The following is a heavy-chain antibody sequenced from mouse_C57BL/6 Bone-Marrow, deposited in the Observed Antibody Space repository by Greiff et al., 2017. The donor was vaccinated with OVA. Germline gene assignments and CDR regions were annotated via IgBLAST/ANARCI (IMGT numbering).Heavy chain of an antibody. CDR1: GFNIKDDY. J-gene: IGHJ2*01. Sequence: VHVKQSGAELVRPGASVKLSCTASGFNIKDDYMHWVKQRPEQGLEWIGWIDPENGDTEYASKFQGKATITADTSSNTAYLQLSSLTSEDTAVYYCTTRGYSYYFDYWGQGTTLTVSS. V-gene: IGHV14-4*01. CDR3: TTRGYSYYFDY. D-gene: IGHD2-3*01. CDR2: IDPENGDT.